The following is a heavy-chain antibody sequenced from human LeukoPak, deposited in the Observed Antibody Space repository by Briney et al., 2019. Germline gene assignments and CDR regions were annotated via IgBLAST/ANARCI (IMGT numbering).Heavy chain of an antibody. D-gene: IGHD3-10*01. CDR3: ARGQYYGSGSYYSSYYYYYYMDV. V-gene: IGHV4-34*01. CDR1: GGSFSGYY. Sequence: SETLSLTCAVYGGSFSGYYWSWIRQPPGKGLEWIGEINHSGSTNYNPSLKSRVTISVDTSKNQFSLKLSSVTAADTAVYYCARGQYYGSGSYYSSYYYYYYMDVWGKGTTVTVSS. CDR2: INHSGST. J-gene: IGHJ6*03.